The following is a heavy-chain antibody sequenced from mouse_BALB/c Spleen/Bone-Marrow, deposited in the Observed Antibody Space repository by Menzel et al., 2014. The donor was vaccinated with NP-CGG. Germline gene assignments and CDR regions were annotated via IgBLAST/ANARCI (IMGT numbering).Heavy chain of an antibody. CDR3: LRRVQLDY. V-gene: IGHV5-9*02. CDR1: GFAFSSYD. J-gene: IGHJ2*01. CDR2: ISSGGSYT. Sequence: EVMLVESGGGLVKPGGSLKLSCAASGFAFSSYDMSWVRQTPEKRLEWVATISSGGSYTYYPDSVKGRFTISRDNARNTLYLQRSSLRSEDTALYYCLRRVQLDYWGQGTTLTVSS.